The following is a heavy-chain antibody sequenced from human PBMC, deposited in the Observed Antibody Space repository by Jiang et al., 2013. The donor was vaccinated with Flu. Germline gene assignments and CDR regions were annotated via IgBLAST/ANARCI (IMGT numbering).Heavy chain of an antibody. CDR3: ASLGSIVGAPTLIDY. CDR2: ISYDGSNK. J-gene: IGHJ4*02. V-gene: IGHV3-30-3*01. CDR1: SYA. Sequence: SYAMHWVRQAPGKGLEWVAVISYDGSNKYYADSVKGRFTISRDNSKNTLYLQMNSLRAEDTAVYYCASLGSIVGAPTLIDYWGQGTLVTVSS. D-gene: IGHD1-26*01.